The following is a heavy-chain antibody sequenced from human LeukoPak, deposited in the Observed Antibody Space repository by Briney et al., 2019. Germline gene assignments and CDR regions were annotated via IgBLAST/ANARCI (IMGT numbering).Heavy chain of an antibody. CDR2: IKADGSEK. CDR1: GFTFSNYW. D-gene: IGHD3-22*01. Sequence: GGSLRLSCEGSGFTFSNYWMGWVRQAPGKGLQWVANIKADGSEKYYVDSVRGRFTISRDNAKSSLYLQMNSLRAEDTAVYYCATYSSLNRREFQYWGQGTLLTVSS. V-gene: IGHV3-7*01. CDR3: ATYSSLNRREFQY. J-gene: IGHJ1*01.